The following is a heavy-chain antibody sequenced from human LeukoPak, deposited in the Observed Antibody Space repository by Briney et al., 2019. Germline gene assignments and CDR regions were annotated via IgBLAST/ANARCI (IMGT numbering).Heavy chain of an antibody. CDR1: GGTFSSYG. Sequence: ASVKVSCKASGGTFSSYGISWVRQAPGQGLEWMGGIIAIFGTTNYAQKFQGRVTITMDESTSTAYMELSSLRSEDTAVYYCARGAVVLATIELWGQGTLVTVSS. V-gene: IGHV1-69*05. CDR2: IIAIFGTT. J-gene: IGHJ4*02. D-gene: IGHD2-2*02. CDR3: ARGAVVLATIEL.